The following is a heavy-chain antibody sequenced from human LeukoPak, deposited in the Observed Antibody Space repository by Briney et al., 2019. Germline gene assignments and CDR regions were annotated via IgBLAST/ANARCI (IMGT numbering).Heavy chain of an antibody. CDR2: INTNTGNP. CDR3: ARDRPGIAAAGTGFDY. J-gene: IGHJ4*02. Sequence: ASVKVSCKASGYTFTSYAMNWVRPAPGQGLEWTGWINTNTGNPTYAQGFTGRFVFSLDTSVSTAYLQISSLKAEDTAVYYCARDRPGIAAAGTGFDYWGQGTLVTVSS. D-gene: IGHD6-13*01. V-gene: IGHV7-4-1*02. CDR1: GYTFTSYA.